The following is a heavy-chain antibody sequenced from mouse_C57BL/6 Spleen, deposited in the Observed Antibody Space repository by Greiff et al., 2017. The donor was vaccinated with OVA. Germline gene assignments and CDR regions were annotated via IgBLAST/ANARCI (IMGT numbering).Heavy chain of an antibody. CDR1: GYTFTDYE. V-gene: IGHV1-15*01. J-gene: IGHJ2*01. D-gene: IGHD4-1*01. CDR2: IDPETGGT. CDR3: TVNWSVYFDY. Sequence: QVQLQQSGAELVRPGASVTLSCKASGYTFTDYEMHWVKQTPVHGLEWIGAIDPETGGTAYNQKFKGKAILTADKSSSTAYMELRSLTSEDSAVYYCTVNWSVYFDYWGQGTTLTVSS.